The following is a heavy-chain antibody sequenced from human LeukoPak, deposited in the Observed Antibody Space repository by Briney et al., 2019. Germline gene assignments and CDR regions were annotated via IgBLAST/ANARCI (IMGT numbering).Heavy chain of an antibody. CDR2: IYTSGST. J-gene: IGHJ4*02. D-gene: IGHD6-13*01. CDR3: ARFRDERIAAAGLDY. V-gene: IGHV4-61*02. CDR1: GGSISSGSYY. Sequence: PSQTLSLTCTVSGGSISSGSYYWSWIRQPAGKGLEWIGRIYTSGSTNYNPSLKSRVTISVDTSKNQFSLKLSSVTAADTAVYYCARFRDERIAAAGLDYWGQGTLVTVSS.